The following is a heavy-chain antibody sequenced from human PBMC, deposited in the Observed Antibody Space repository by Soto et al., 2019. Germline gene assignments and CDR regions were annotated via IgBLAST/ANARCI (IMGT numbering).Heavy chain of an antibody. CDR2: IWYDGSNK. V-gene: IGHV3-33*01. CDR3: ARGLGELSLALDY. D-gene: IGHD3-16*02. Sequence: QVQLVESGGGVVQPGRSLRLSCAASGFTFSSYGMHWVRQAPGKGLEWVAVIWYDGSNKYYADSVKGRFTISRDNSKNTLYLQMNSLGAEDTAVYYCARGLGELSLALDYWGQGTLVTVSS. J-gene: IGHJ4*02. CDR1: GFTFSSYG.